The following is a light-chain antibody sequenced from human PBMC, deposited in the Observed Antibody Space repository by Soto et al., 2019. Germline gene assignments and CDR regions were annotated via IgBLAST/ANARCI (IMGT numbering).Light chain of an antibody. V-gene: IGKV3-20*01. CDR2: VAS. Sequence: EIVLTQSPGTLSLSPGERATLSCRASQSVSSSYLAWYQQKPGQAPRLLISVASSMATGIPDRFSGSGSGTDFTLTISRLEPEDFAVDYCQQYGSSPYNFGQGTKLEIK. CDR1: QSVSSSY. CDR3: QQYGSSPYN. J-gene: IGKJ2*01.